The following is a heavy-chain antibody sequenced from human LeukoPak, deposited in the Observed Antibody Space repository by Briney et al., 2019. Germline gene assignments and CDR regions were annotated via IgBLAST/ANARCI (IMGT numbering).Heavy chain of an antibody. D-gene: IGHD6-13*01. CDR1: GFTFTTAW. V-gene: IGHV3-15*01. J-gene: IGHJ4*02. CDR2: IKLETDGRTT. Sequence: KPGPCLRPSCAASGFTFTTAWMSSVRQDPGEGLEWVGRIKLETDGRTTDYAAPVKGRVTISRDDLQSTVYLQVNSLETDDTAVYYCTAFSVAATGPKYYFDNWGQGTLVTVSS. CDR3: TAFSVAATGPKYYFDN.